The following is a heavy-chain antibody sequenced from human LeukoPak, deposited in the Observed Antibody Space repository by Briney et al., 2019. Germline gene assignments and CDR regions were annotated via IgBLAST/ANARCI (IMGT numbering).Heavy chain of an antibody. CDR2: INPGGSSI. D-gene: IGHD1-14*01. V-gene: IGHV3-74*01. J-gene: IGHJ4*02. CDR3: ARSNQADDY. CDR1: GFTFSSYW. Sequence: GGSLRLSCAASGFTFSSYWMNWVRQVPGKGLVWVARINPGGSSITYADSVKGRFTISRDNAKNTLYLQMDSLRAEDTGVYYCARSNQADDYWGQGTLVTVSS.